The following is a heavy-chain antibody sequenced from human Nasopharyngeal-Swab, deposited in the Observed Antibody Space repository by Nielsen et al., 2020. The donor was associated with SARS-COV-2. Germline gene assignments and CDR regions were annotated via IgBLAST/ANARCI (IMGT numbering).Heavy chain of an antibody. V-gene: IGHV3-23*01. Sequence: GGSLRLSCAASGFTFSSYAMSWVRQALGKGLEWVSAISGSGGSTYYADSVKGRFTISRDNSKNTLYLQMNSLRAEDTAVYYCARSYCNSPSCWADYYGMDVWGQGTTVTVSS. CDR1: GFTFSSYA. CDR3: ARSYCNSPSCWADYYGMDV. D-gene: IGHD2/OR15-2a*01. CDR2: ISGSGGST. J-gene: IGHJ6*02.